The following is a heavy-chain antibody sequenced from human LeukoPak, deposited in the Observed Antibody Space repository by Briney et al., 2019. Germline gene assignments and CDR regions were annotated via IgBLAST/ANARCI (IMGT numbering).Heavy chain of an antibody. Sequence: ASVKVSCKASGYTFTGYYMHWVRQAPGQGLEWMGWINPNSGGTNYAQKFQGRVTMTRDTSISTAYMELSRLRSDDTAVYYCARVRRVAGTKSWFDPWGRGTLVTVSS. V-gene: IGHV1-2*02. CDR1: GYTFTGYY. CDR2: INPNSGGT. D-gene: IGHD6-19*01. J-gene: IGHJ5*02. CDR3: ARVRRVAGTKSWFDP.